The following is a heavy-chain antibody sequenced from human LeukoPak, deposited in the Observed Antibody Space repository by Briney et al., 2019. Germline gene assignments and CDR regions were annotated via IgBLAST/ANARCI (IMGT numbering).Heavy chain of an antibody. J-gene: IGHJ6*02. D-gene: IGHD3-10*01. CDR3: ARVPFNYYGSGSWPYYYYGMDV. CDR1: GGSISSSSYY. CDR2: IYYSGST. V-gene: IGHV4-39*01. Sequence: PSETLSLTCTVSGGSISSSSYYWGWIRQPPGKGLEWIGSIYYSGSTYYNPSLKSRVTISVDTSKNQFSLKLSSVTAADTAVYYCARVPFNYYGSGSWPYYYYGMDVWGQGTTVTVSS.